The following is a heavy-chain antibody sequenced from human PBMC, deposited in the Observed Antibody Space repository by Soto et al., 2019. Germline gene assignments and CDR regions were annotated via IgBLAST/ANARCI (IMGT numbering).Heavy chain of an antibody. CDR2: IYYSGST. J-gene: IGHJ4*02. CDR1: GGSISSYY. D-gene: IGHD2-8*02. Sequence: SETLSLTCTVSGGSISSYYWSWIRQPPGKGLEWIGYIYYSGSTNYNPSLKSRVTISVDTSKNQFSLKLSSVTAADTAVYYCARDKITGLFDYWGQGTQVTVSS. CDR3: ARDKITGLFDY. V-gene: IGHV4-59*12.